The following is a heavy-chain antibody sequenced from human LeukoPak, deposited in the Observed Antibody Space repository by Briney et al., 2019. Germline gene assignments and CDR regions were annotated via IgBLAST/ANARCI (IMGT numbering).Heavy chain of an antibody. J-gene: IGHJ6*03. D-gene: IGHD3-3*01. CDR1: GFTFSSYS. V-gene: IGHV3-21*01. CDR2: ISSSSSYI. Sequence: GGSLRLSCAASGFTFSSYSMNWVRQAPGKGLEWVSSISSSSSYIYYADSVKGRFTISRDNSKNSLFLQMNSLRAEATAVYYCGGAGAYDSWSGYIYYYMDVWGKGTTVTVSS. CDR3: GGAGAYDSWSGYIYYYMDV.